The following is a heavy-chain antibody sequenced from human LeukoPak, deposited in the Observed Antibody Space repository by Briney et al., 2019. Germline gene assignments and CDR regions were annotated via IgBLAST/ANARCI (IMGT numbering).Heavy chain of an antibody. CDR2: NSSSGGRT. CDR1: GFTFSSFA. V-gene: IGHV3-23*01. CDR3: ARDSPWMDV. J-gene: IGHJ6*04. Sequence: GGSLRLSCAASGFTFSSFAMSWVRQAPGKGLEWVSSNSSSGGRTYYADSVKGRFTISRDNSKNTLYLQMNSLRAEDTAVYYCARDSPWMDVWGKGTTVTVSS.